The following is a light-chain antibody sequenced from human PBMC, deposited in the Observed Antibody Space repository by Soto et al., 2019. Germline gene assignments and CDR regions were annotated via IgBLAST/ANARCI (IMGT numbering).Light chain of an antibody. CDR1: QSISIY. Sequence: DIQMTQSPSSLSASVGDRVTITCRASQSISIYLNWYQQKPGKAPNLLIYGASSMQSGVPSRFSGRGSGTDFTLTITSLQPEDFATYYCQQTYSIPYTFVQGTNLEIK. CDR2: GAS. J-gene: IGKJ2*01. V-gene: IGKV1-39*01. CDR3: QQTYSIPYT.